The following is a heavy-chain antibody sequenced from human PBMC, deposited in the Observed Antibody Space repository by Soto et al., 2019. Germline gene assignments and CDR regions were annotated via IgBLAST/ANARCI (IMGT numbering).Heavy chain of an antibody. D-gene: IGHD6-13*01. CDR1: GGSIGYYR. CDR2: ICDSGST. CDR3: ARDSTSWFTYYGIDV. J-gene: IGHJ6*02. V-gene: IGHV4-59*01. Sequence: SDTLSLTCTLSGGSIGYYRWSLIRQPPGKGLRWIGDICDSGSTNYNLSLSTRVTILVDTSKNQFSLKLNSVTAADTAVYYCARDSTSWFTYYGIDVWGQGTTVTVCS.